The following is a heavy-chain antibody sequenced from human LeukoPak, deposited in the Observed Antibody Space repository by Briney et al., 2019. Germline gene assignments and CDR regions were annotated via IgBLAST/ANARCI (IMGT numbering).Heavy chain of an antibody. CDR3: ARRDYYSNYFDY. Sequence: SETLSLTCSVSGFSIKSSYYWAWIRQSPGKGLEWIGYIYYSGSTYYNPSLKSRVTISVDTSKNQFSLKLSSVTAADTAVYYCARRDYYSNYFDYWGQGTLVTVSS. V-gene: IGHV4-38-2*01. CDR2: IYYSGST. CDR1: GFSIKSSYY. J-gene: IGHJ4*02. D-gene: IGHD3-22*01.